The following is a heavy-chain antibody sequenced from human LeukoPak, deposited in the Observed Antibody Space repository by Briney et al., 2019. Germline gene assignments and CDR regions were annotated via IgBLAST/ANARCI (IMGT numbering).Heavy chain of an antibody. J-gene: IGHJ4*02. D-gene: IGHD3-22*01. Sequence: SETLSLTCAVYGGSFSGYYWSWIRQPPGKGLEWIGEINHSGSTNYNPSLKSRVTISVDTSKNQFSLKLSSVTAADTAVYYCARSWYYYDSSGYSIPSYFDYWGQGTLVTVSS. V-gene: IGHV4-34*01. CDR3: ARSWYYYDSSGYSIPSYFDY. CDR2: INHSGST. CDR1: GGSFSGYY.